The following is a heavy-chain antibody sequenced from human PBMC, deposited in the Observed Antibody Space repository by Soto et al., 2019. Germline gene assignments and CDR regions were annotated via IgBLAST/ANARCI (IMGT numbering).Heavy chain of an antibody. D-gene: IGHD3-16*01. Sequence: PSETLSLTCTVSGGSISSSSYYWGWIRQPPGKGLEWIGSAYYRGGTYYNPSLKSRVTISVDTSKNQFSLMLSSVTAADTAGYYCARLETGSYAGDYWGPGTLVTVSS. V-gene: IGHV4-39*01. J-gene: IGHJ4*02. CDR2: AYYRGGT. CDR3: ARLETGSYAGDY. CDR1: GGSISSSSYY.